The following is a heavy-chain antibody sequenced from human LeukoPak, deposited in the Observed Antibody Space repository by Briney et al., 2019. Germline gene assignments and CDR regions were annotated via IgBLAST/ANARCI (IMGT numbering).Heavy chain of an antibody. D-gene: IGHD3-9*01. CDR1: GFTFSSYE. Sequence: GGSLRLSCAASGFTFSSYEMNWVRQPTGKGLEWVSAIGTIGDTYYPGSVKGRFTISRDNAKNSLYLQMNSLRAEDTAVYYCARERSTGYDILTGYYFDYWGQGTLVTVSS. J-gene: IGHJ4*02. CDR2: IGTIGDT. V-gene: IGHV3-13*01. CDR3: ARERSTGYDILTGYYFDY.